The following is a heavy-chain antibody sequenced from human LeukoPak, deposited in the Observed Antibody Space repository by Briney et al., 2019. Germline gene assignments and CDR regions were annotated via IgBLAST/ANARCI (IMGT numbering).Heavy chain of an antibody. CDR3: ARVYVDTAMDYFDY. CDR2: IYGGGST. J-gene: IGHJ4*02. D-gene: IGHD5-18*01. Sequence: GGSLRLSCAASGFTVSSNYMSWVRQAPGKGLEWVSVIYGGGSTYYADSVKGRFTISRDNSKNTLYLQMNSLRAEDTAVYYCARVYVDTAMDYFDYWGQGTLVTVSS. V-gene: IGHV3-53*01. CDR1: GFTVSSNY.